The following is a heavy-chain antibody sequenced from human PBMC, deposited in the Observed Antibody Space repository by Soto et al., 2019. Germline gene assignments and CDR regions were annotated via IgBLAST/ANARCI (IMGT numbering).Heavy chain of an antibody. CDR3: AKDLLGPGRADGMDV. Sequence: QVQLVESGGGVVQPGRSLRLSCAASGFTFSSYGMHWVRQAPGKGLEWVAVISDDGSNKYYADSVKGRFTSSRDNSKNTLYLQMNSLRAEDTAVYYCAKDLLGPGRADGMDVWGQGTTVTVSS. CDR1: GFTFSSYG. D-gene: IGHD7-27*01. CDR2: ISDDGSNK. J-gene: IGHJ6*02. V-gene: IGHV3-30*18.